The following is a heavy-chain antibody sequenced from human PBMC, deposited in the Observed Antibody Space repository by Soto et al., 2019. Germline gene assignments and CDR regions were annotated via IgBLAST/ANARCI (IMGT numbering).Heavy chain of an antibody. CDR3: ARLPITFGGVGGMDV. CDR1: GYSFTSYW. D-gene: IGHD3-16*01. Sequence: GESLKISCKGSGYSFTSYWISWVRQMPGKGLEWMGWIDPSDSYTNYSPSFQGHVTISADKSISTAYLQWSSLKASDTATYYCARLPITFGGVGGMDVWGQGTTVTVSS. J-gene: IGHJ6*02. V-gene: IGHV5-10-1*01. CDR2: IDPSDSYT.